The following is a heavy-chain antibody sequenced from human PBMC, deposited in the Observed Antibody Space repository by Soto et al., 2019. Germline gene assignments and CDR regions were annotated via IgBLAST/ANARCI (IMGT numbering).Heavy chain of an antibody. J-gene: IGHJ4*02. CDR1: GGSISSYY. Sequence: PSETLSLTCTVSGGSISSYYWSWIRQPPGKGLEWIGYIYYSGSTNYNPPLKSRVTISVDTSKNQFSLKLSSVTAADTAVYYCARGAAPFDYRGQGTLVTVSS. CDR2: IYYSGST. D-gene: IGHD6-13*01. CDR3: ARGAAPFDY. V-gene: IGHV4-59*01.